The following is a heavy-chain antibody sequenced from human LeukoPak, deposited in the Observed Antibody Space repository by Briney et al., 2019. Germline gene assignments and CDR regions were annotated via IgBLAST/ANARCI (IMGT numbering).Heavy chain of an antibody. J-gene: IGHJ3*02. Sequence: PSETLSLTCTVSGGSISSGSYYWGWIRQPPGKGLEWIGSIYYSGSTYYNPSLKSRVTISVDTSKNQFSLRMSSVTAADTAVYYCARVPRYGSGTYYHAFDIWGQGTMVTVPS. CDR2: IYYSGST. CDR1: GGSISSGSYY. V-gene: IGHV4-39*07. CDR3: ARVPRYGSGTYYHAFDI. D-gene: IGHD3-10*01.